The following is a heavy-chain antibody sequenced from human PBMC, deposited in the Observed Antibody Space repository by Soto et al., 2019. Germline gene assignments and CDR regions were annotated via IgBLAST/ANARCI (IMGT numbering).Heavy chain of an antibody. CDR2: ISGIGSST. CDR1: GFPFSGYA. Sequence: GGSLRLSCAASGFPFSGYAINWVRQAPGKGLEWVSIISGIGSSTNYADSVKGRFTISRDNSRDTVHLQMNSLRAEDTAVYYCAKSYYGDYDHRLLFVNWGQGTLVTVSS. CDR3: AKSYYGDYDHRLLFVN. J-gene: IGHJ4*02. V-gene: IGHV3-23*01. D-gene: IGHD4-17*01.